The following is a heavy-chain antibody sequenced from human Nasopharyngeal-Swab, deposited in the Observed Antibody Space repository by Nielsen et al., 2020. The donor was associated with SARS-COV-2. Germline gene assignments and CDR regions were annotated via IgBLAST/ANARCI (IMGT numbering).Heavy chain of an antibody. V-gene: IGHV3-53*01. CDR1: GFTVSSNY. CDR3: ARDMLLGAGRAYYYYMDV. Sequence: GESLKISCAASGFTVSSNYMSWVRPAPGKGLEWVSVIYSGGSTYYADSVKGRFTISRDNSKNTLYLQMNSLRAEDTAVYYCARDMLLGAGRAYYYYMDVWGKGTTVTVSS. CDR2: IYSGGST. D-gene: IGHD3-10*01. J-gene: IGHJ6*03.